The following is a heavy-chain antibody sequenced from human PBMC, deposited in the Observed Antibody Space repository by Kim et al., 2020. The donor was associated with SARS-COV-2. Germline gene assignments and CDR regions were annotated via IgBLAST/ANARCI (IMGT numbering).Heavy chain of an antibody. Sequence: GGSLRLSCAASGFTFSSYAMSWVRQAPGKGLEWVSSISASGISTYYADSVKGRFTISRDNSKNTLYLQMNSLRAEDTAVYYCAKEGGRLPGYGMDVWGQGTTVTVSS. CDR2: ISASGIST. CDR3: AKEGGRLPGYGMDV. CDR1: GFTFSSYA. V-gene: IGHV3-23*01. J-gene: IGHJ6*02. D-gene: IGHD3-16*01.